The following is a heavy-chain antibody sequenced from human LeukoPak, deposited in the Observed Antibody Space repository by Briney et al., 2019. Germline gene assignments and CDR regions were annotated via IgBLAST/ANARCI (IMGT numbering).Heavy chain of an antibody. D-gene: IGHD2-15*01. J-gene: IGHJ4*02. CDR2: ISGSGDAI. V-gene: IGHV3-48*01. CDR3: ARTYGSGSLDY. CDR1: GFTFSSYS. Sequence: GGSLRLSCAASGFTFSSYSMNWVRQAPGKVLEWISYISGSGDAIFYADSVQGRFTISRDNAKNSVYLQMNSLRAEDTAVYYCARTYGSGSLDYGGQGTLVTVSS.